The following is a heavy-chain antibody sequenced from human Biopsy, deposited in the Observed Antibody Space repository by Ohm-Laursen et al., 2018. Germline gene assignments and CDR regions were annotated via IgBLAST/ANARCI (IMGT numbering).Heavy chain of an antibody. CDR3: ALQSVAQMKNFDY. CDR1: GYTFINYG. CDR2: ISGYNGNI. V-gene: IGHV1-18*01. D-gene: IGHD6-19*01. J-gene: IGHJ4*02. Sequence: GASVKVSCKTSGYTFINYGINWVRQAPGQGLEWMGWISGYNGNINYAQKFHDRVTMTTDTSTNTAYMELRRLRPDDTAVYYCALQSVAQMKNFDYWGQGTLVTVSS.